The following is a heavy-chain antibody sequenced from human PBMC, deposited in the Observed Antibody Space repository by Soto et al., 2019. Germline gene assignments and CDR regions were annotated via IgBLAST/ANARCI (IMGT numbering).Heavy chain of an antibody. Sequence: QVQLVQSGAEMKEPGSSVKVSCKTSGGTFSSSAISWLRQAPGQGLEWMGGIIPLFRTPDYAQKFQGRVTIGADESTSTAYMEPSSLRSEDTAVYYCARDNDRLQLGGNYYYVLDVWGQGTTITVSS. D-gene: IGHD4-4*01. CDR1: GGTFSSSA. V-gene: IGHV1-69*12. J-gene: IGHJ6*02. CDR2: IIPLFRTP. CDR3: ARDNDRLQLGGNYYYVLDV.